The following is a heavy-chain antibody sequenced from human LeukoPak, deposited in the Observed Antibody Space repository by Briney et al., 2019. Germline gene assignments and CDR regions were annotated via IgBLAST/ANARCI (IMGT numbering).Heavy chain of an antibody. D-gene: IGHD3-22*01. CDR3: ATLRSGYYYDYFDY. V-gene: IGHV5-51*01. Sequence: GESLKISCKGSRYNFTGYWIGWVRQMPGKGLEWMGIIYPGDSDTKYSPSFQGQVTISADKSISTAYLQWSSLKASDTAMYYCATLRSGYYYDYFDYWGQGTLVTVSS. CDR1: RYNFTGYW. J-gene: IGHJ4*02. CDR2: IYPGDSDT.